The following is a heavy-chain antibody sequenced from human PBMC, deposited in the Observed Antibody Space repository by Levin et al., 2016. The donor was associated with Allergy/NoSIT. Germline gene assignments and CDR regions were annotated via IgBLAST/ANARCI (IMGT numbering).Heavy chain of an antibody. V-gene: IGHV3-23*01. CDR2: ISGSGGST. D-gene: IGHD3-22*01. CDR3: AKDPAMIPTYYYYGMDV. Sequence: VRQAPGKGLEWVSAISGSGGSTYYADSVKGRFTISRDNSKNTLYLQMNSLRAEDTAVYYCAKDPAMIPTYYYYGMDVWGQGTTVTVSS. J-gene: IGHJ6*02.